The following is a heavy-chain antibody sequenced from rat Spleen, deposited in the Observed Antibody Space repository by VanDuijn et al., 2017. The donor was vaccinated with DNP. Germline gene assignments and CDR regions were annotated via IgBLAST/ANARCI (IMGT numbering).Heavy chain of an antibody. Sequence: EVQLQESGPGLVKPSQSLSLTCSVTGSSITSNYWGWIRKFPGNKMEYIGHISYSGSTNYNPSLKSRFSITRDTSKNQFFLQLNSVTTEDTATYYCARGLNYGGYNYYWYFDFWGPGTMVTVSS. D-gene: IGHD1-11*01. CDR2: ISYSGST. J-gene: IGHJ1*01. V-gene: IGHV3-1*01. CDR1: GSSITSNY. CDR3: ARGLNYGGYNYYWYFDF.